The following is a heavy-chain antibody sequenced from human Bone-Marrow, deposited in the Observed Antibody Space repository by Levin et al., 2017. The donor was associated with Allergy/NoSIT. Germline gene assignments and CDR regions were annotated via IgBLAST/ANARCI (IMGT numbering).Heavy chain of an antibody. CDR2: IKEDGSEK. CDR3: ARDQFRRATIGARWFDP. V-gene: IGHV3-7*01. CDR1: GFTFSNSW. J-gene: IGHJ5*02. Sequence: LTCAASGFTFSNSWMSWVRQAPGKGLEWVANIKEDGSEKYYVDSVKGRFTISRDNAKNSLYVQMNNLRAEDTAVYYCARDQFRRATIGARWFDPWGQGTLVTVSS. D-gene: IGHD5-24*01.